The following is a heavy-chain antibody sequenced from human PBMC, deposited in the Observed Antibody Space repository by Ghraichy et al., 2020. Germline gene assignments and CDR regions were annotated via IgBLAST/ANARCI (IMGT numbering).Heavy chain of an antibody. CDR2: IYYSGST. CDR1: GGSISSYY. Sequence: SETLSLTCTVSGGSISSYYWSWIRQPPGKGLEWIGYIYYSGSTNYNPSLKSRVTISVDTSKNQFSLKLSSVTAADTAVYYCARDGTEDYDFWSGYYTAINWYFDLWGRGTLVTVSS. D-gene: IGHD3-3*01. V-gene: IGHV4-59*01. J-gene: IGHJ2*01. CDR3: ARDGTEDYDFWSGYYTAINWYFDL.